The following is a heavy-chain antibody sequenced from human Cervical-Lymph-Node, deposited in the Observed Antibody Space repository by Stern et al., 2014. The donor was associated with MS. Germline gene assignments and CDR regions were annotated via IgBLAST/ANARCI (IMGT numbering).Heavy chain of an antibody. CDR1: GFSLSTSGMC. CDR2: IDWDDDK. D-gene: IGHD6-19*01. J-gene: IGHJ4*02. V-gene: IGHV2-70*01. CDR3: ARIRSSGWAFDY. Sequence: ESGPALVKPTQTLTLTCTFSGFSLSTSGMCVSWIRQPPGKDLEWLALIDWDDDKYYSTSLKTRLTISKDTSKNQVVLTMTNMDPVDTATYYCARIRSSGWAFDYWGQGTLVTVSS.